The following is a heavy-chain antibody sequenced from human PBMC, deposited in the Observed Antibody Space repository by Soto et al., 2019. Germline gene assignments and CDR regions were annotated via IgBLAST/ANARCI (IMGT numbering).Heavy chain of an antibody. J-gene: IGHJ4*02. CDR3: ARVRITIFGVVPNDY. CDR2: ISSSSSTI. CDR1: GFTFSSYS. Sequence: GGSLRLSCAASGFTFSSYSMNWVRQAPGKGLEWVSYISSSSSTIYYADSVKGRFTISRDNAKNSLYLQMNSLRAEDTAVYYCARVRITIFGVVPNDYWGQGTLVTVSS. D-gene: IGHD3-3*01. V-gene: IGHV3-48*01.